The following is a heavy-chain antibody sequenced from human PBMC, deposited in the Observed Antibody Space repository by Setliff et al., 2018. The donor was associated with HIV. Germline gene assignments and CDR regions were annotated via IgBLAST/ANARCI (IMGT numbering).Heavy chain of an antibody. J-gene: IGHJ4*02. V-gene: IGHV5-51*01. CDR1: GYSFTNYW. Sequence: LGESLKISCQASGYSFTNYWIGWVRQMPGKGLEWMGVIYPGDSDTRYSPSSQGQVTISADRSITTAYLKWSSLKVSDTAMYYCIRRRRAPGTGDLESYWGQGTLVTVSS. CDR3: IRRRRAPGTGDLESY. D-gene: IGHD7-27*01. CDR2: IYPGDSDT.